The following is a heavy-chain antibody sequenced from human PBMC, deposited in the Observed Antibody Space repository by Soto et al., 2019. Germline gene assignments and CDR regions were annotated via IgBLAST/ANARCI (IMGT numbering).Heavy chain of an antibody. V-gene: IGHV3-9*01. CDR1: GFTFDDYG. CDR3: AKASPGRGDYGDLLDY. CDR2: ISWNSGTT. Sequence: EVQLVESGGGLVQPGRSLRLSCAASGFTFDDYGMPWVRQAPGKGLEWVSGISWNSGTTDYADSVKGRFTISRDNAKNSLFLQMNSLRPEDTALYYRAKASPGRGDYGDLLDYWGQGTLVTVSS. J-gene: IGHJ4*02. D-gene: IGHD4-17*01.